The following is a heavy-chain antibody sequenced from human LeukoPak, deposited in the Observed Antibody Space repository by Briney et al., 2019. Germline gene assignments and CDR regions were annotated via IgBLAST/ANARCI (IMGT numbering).Heavy chain of an antibody. Sequence: ASVKVSCKASGYTFTSHHMHLVRQAPGQGLEWVGMIFPGSGSITYAQEFQGRLTMTTDTSTSTVYVELSSLRSEDTAVYYCAATYGPGPHWGQGTLVTVSS. CDR1: GYTFTSHH. CDR2: IFPGSGSI. V-gene: IGHV1-46*01. D-gene: IGHD3-16*01. CDR3: AATYGPGPH. J-gene: IGHJ4*02.